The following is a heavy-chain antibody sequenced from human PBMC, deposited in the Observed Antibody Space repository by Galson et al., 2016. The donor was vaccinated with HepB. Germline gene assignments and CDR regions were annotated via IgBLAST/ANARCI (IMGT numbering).Heavy chain of an antibody. CDR1: GYTFTTYH. CDR3: ARDPTPIGTTNKSFFFDY. J-gene: IGHJ4*02. D-gene: IGHD1-1*01. V-gene: IGHV1-46*01. CDR2: VNPNGGIT. Sequence: SVKVSCKASGYTFTTYHMHWVRQAPGQGLEWMGIVNPNGGITSYVQKFQGRVTVTRDTSTSTFYMELSSLRSEDTAVYYCARDPTPIGTTNKSFFFDYWGQGTLVTVSS.